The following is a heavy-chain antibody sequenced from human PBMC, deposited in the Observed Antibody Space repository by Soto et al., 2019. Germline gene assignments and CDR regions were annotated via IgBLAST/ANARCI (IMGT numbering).Heavy chain of an antibody. D-gene: IGHD3-22*01. J-gene: IGHJ1*01. CDR2: ISYDGSNK. CDR3: ARAVEYDSSGYATRGYFQH. CDR1: GFTFSSYA. V-gene: IGHV3-30-3*01. Sequence: QVQLVESGGGVVQPGRSLRLSCAASGFTFSSYAMHWVRQAPGKGLEWVAVISYDGSNKYYADSVKGRFTISRDNSKNTLYLQMNSLRAEDTAVYYCARAVEYDSSGYATRGYFQHWGQGTLVTVSS.